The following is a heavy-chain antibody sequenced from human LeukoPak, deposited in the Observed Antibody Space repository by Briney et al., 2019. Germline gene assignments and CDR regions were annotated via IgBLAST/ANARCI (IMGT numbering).Heavy chain of an antibody. CDR3: ARTGVTTVTD. CDR1: GFTFSSYK. CDR2: ISSSGSTI. J-gene: IGHJ4*02. Sequence: GGSMRLSCAASGFTFSSYKMNWVRQAPGKGLEWVSYISSSGSTIYYADSVKGRFTISRDNAKNSLYLQMNSLRAEDTAVYYCARTGVTTVTDWGQGTLVTVSS. V-gene: IGHV3-48*03. D-gene: IGHD4-11*01.